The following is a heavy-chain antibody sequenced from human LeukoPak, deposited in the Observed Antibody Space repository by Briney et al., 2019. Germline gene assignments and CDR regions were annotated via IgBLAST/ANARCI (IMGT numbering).Heavy chain of an antibody. CDR2: IYTSGST. CDR3: ARRYVLLWFGEVLNWFDP. Sequence: PSETLSLTCTVSGGSISSGSYYWSWIRQPAGKGLEWIGRIYTSGSTNYNPSLKSRVTISVDTSKNQFSLKLSSVTAADTAVYYCARRYVLLWFGEVLNWFDPWGQGTLVTVSS. V-gene: IGHV4-61*02. D-gene: IGHD3-10*01. CDR1: GGSISSGSYY. J-gene: IGHJ5*02.